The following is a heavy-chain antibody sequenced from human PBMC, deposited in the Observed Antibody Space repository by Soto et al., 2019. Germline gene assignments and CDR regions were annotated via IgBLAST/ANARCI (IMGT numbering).Heavy chain of an antibody. D-gene: IGHD1-26*01. CDR3: ARSPPGGSYYYGMDV. CDR2: INPNSGGT. CDR1: GYTFTGYY. J-gene: IGHJ6*02. Sequence: ASVKVSCKASGYTFTGYYMHWVRQAPGQGLEWMGWINPNSGGTNYAQKFQGWVTMTRDTSINTAYMELSRLRSDDTAVYYCARSPPGGSYYYGMDVWGQGTTVTVSS. V-gene: IGHV1-2*04.